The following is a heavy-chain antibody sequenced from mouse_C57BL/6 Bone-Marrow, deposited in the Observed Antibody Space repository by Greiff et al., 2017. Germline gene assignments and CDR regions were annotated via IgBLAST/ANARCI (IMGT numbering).Heavy chain of an antibody. Sequence: QVQLKQSGAELVKPGASVTMSCKASGYTFTTYPIEWMKQNHGKSLAWIGNFHPYNDATKYNEKFKGKATLTVEKSSSTVYLELSRVTSDDSAVYYCARGGNYGGYYFDYWGQGTTLTVSS. CDR1: GYTFTTYP. CDR3: ARGGNYGGYYFDY. V-gene: IGHV1-47*01. J-gene: IGHJ2*01. D-gene: IGHD2-1*01. CDR2: FHPYNDAT.